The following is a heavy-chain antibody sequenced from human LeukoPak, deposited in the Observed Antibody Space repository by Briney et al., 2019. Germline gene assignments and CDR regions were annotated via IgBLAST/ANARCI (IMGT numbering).Heavy chain of an antibody. J-gene: IGHJ6*02. CDR1: GFTFSGYY. V-gene: IGHV3-11*01. CDR2: VSPSGSTI. D-gene: IGHD3-3*01. Sequence: GGSLRLSCAASGFTFSGYYMSWIRQSPGKGLEWVSYVSPSGSTIYYADSVKGRFTISRDNAENSLYLQMNSLRAEDTALYYCAKDIGFWSGYNYYYGMDVWGQGTTVTVSS. CDR3: AKDIGFWSGYNYYYGMDV.